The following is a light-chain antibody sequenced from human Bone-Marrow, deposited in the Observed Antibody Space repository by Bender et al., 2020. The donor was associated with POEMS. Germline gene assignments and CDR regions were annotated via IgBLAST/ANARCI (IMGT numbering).Light chain of an antibody. Sequence: HSALTQPASVSGSPGQSVTISCTGTSSDVGGYNYVSWYQQHPGKAPKLMIYEVSERPSGVSHRFSASKSANTASLTISGLQAEDEADYYCCLYAGSSTLVFGGGTKLTVL. CDR3: CLYAGSSTLV. J-gene: IGLJ2*01. CDR1: SSDVGGYNY. CDR2: EVS. V-gene: IGLV2-23*02.